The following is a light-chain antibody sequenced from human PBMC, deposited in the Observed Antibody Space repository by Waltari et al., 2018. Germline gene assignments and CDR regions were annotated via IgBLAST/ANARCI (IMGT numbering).Light chain of an antibody. CDR3: QQYYRSRT. Sequence: DIVMTQSPDSLAVSLGERATINCKSSQSILYSSNDKNYLAWYQQKPGQPPKLLIYWASTRESGVPDRFSGSGAGTDCPLTISSLQAEDVAVYYCQQYYRSRTFGQGTKVEIK. V-gene: IGKV4-1*01. CDR1: QSILYSSNDKNY. J-gene: IGKJ1*01. CDR2: WAS.